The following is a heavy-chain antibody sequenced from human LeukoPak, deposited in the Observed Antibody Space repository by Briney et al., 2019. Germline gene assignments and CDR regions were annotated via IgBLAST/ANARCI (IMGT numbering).Heavy chain of an antibody. Sequence: LPGGSLRLSCAASGFTFSSYAMHWVRQAPGKGLEWVAVISYDGSNKYYADSVKGRFTISRDNFKNTLYLQMNSLRAEDTAVYYCARHYDSSGYYYFDYWGQGTLVTVSS. CDR1: GFTFSSYA. CDR3: ARHYDSSGYYYFDY. V-gene: IGHV3-30-3*01. D-gene: IGHD3-22*01. J-gene: IGHJ4*02. CDR2: ISYDGSNK.